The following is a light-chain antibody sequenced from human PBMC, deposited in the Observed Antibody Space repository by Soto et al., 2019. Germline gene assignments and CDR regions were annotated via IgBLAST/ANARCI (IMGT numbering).Light chain of an antibody. V-gene: IGKV4-1*01. J-gene: IGKJ1*01. CDR3: QQYYDNPRT. CDR1: QTILHTPNNKTY. CDR2: WAS. Sequence: DIVMTQSPDSLAVSLGEEATISCKSSQTILHTPNNKTYLAWYRQKTGQPPKLLIYWASTRESGVPDRFSGSGSGTDFTLTISSLQAEDVAIYYCQQYYDNPRTFGQGTRVEIK.